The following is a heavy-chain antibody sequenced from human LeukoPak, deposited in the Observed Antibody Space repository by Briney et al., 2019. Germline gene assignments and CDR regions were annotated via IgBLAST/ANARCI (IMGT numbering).Heavy chain of an antibody. V-gene: IGHV3-23*01. CDR3: AIGHRSGGGQPYDF. D-gene: IGHD3-3*01. CDR1: GVTFSSYA. CDR2: ISDSGGIA. J-gene: IGHJ4*02. Sequence: PGGSLRLSCAASGVTFSSYAMTWVRQAPGKGLEWVSVISDSGGIAYYADSVKGRFTISRDNSKNTLYLQMNSLRVEDTAVYYCAIGHRSGGGQPYDFWGQGTLVTVSS.